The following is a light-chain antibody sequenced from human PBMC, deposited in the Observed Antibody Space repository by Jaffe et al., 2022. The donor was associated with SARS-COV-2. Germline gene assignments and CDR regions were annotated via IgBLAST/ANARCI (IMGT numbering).Light chain of an antibody. CDR3: SSYGGPTTFL. Sequence: QSALTQPASVSGSPGQSIIISCTGTYNDIGNYNLVSWYQQHPGKAPKLLIYEVTKRPSEISNRFSGSKSGNTASLTISGLQAEDEADYYCSSYGGPTTFLFGGGTKLTVL. J-gene: IGLJ2*01. CDR1: YNDIGNYNL. CDR2: EVT. V-gene: IGLV2-23*02.